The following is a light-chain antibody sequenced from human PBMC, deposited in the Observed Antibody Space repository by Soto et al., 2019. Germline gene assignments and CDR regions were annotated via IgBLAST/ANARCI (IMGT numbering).Light chain of an antibody. CDR2: DAS. Sequence: EIVLTQSPATLSLSPGERATLSCRASQSVSSYLAWYQQKPGQAPRLLIYDASNRATGIPARFSGSGSGTDFTLHLRSLEPENFSVFLCPERRKRAPKDPFGQGTKLEIK. J-gene: IGKJ2*01. V-gene: IGKV3-11*01. CDR1: QSVSSY. CDR3: PERRKRAPKDP.